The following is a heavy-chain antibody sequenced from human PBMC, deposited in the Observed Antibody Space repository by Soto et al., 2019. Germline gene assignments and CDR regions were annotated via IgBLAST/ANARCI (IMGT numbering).Heavy chain of an antibody. D-gene: IGHD2-15*01. CDR1: GFFFGNYA. CDR3: VLSTGKFYSCFDY. Sequence: GGSLRLSCVTSGFFFGNYAMHWVRQAPGKGPEWVSGLSGNSDIVAYADSVKGRFTISRDNAKKSLFLQMNNLRPEDTALYYCVLSTGKFYSCFDYWGDGTPVTVSS. J-gene: IGHJ4*01. V-gene: IGHV3-9*01. CDR2: LSGNSDIV.